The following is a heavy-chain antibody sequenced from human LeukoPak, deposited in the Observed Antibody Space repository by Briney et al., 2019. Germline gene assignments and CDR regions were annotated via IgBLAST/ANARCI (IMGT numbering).Heavy chain of an antibody. J-gene: IGHJ6*03. V-gene: IGHV4-34*01. CDR1: GGSFSGYY. CDR3: ARHYGDRIYYYYYYMDV. Sequence: SETLSLTCAVYGGSFSGYYWSWIRQPPGKGLEWIGEINHSGSTNYNPSLKGRVTISVDTSKNQFSLKLSSVTAADTAVYYCARHYGDRIYYYYYYMDVWGKGTTVTVSS. D-gene: IGHD4-17*01. CDR2: INHSGST.